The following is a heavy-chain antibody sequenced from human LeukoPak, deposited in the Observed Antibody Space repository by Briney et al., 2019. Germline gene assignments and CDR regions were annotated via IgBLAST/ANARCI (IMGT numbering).Heavy chain of an antibody. V-gene: IGHV5-10-1*01. Sequence: PGESLRTSCKGSGYIFTNYWISWVRQMPGEGLEWMGRLDPSDSYTNYSPSFQGHVTISADKSITTAYLQWTSLQASDSAIYYCAKHVAGSTYYFDYWGQGTLVTVSS. D-gene: IGHD2-21*01. CDR3: AKHVAGSTYYFDY. J-gene: IGHJ4*02. CDR2: LDPSDSYT. CDR1: GYIFTNYW.